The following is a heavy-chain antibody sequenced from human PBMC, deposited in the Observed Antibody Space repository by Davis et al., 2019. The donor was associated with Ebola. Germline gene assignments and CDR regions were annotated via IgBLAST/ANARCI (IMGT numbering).Heavy chain of an antibody. CDR1: GGSFSGYY. CDR2: INHSGNT. J-gene: IGHJ5*02. V-gene: IGHV4-34*01. CDR3: ARVYNWFDP. Sequence: SETLSLTCAVYGGSFSGYYWSWNRQPPGKGLEWIGEINHSGNTNYNPSLKSRVTISVDTSKNQFSLKLSSVTAADTAVYYCARVYNWFDPWGQGTLVTVSS.